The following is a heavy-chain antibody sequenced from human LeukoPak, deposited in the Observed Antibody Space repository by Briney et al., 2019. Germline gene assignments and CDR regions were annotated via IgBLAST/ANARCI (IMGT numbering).Heavy chain of an antibody. CDR2: IYHSGST. D-gene: IGHD2-21*01. CDR1: GYSISSGYY. CDR3: ARAYCGGDCYVDY. Sequence: NPSETLSLTCAVSGYSISSGYYWGWTRQPPGKGLEWIGSIYHSGSTYYNPSLKSRVTISVDTSKNQFSLKLSSVTAADTAVYYCARAYCGGDCYVDYWGQGALVTVSS. J-gene: IGHJ4*02. V-gene: IGHV4-38-2*01.